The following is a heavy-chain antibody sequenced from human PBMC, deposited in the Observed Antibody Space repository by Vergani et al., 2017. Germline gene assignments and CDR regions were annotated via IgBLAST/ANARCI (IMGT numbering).Heavy chain of an antibody. D-gene: IGHD3-22*01. V-gene: IGHV1-8*03. J-gene: IGHJ4*02. Sequence: QVQLVPSGAEVKKPGASVTVSCKASGYTFTSYDINWVRQATGQGLEWMGWMNPNSGNTGYAQKFQGRVTITRNTSISTAYMEMSSLRSEDTAVYYCARDSSNSSGYGYWGQGTLVTVSS. CDR3: ARDSSNSSGYGY. CDR1: GYTFTSYD. CDR2: MNPNSGNT.